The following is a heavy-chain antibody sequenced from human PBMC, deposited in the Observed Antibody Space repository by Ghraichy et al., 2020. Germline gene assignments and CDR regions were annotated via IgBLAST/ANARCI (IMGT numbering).Heavy chain of an antibody. J-gene: IGHJ5*02. CDR3: ARDSILTTVTTPYWFYP. D-gene: IGHD4-17*01. CDR2: INAYNGNT. CDR1: GYTFTSYG. V-gene: IGHV1-18*04. Sequence: ASVKVSCKASGYTFTSYGISWVRQAPGQGLEWMGWINAYNGNTNYAQKLQGRVTMTTDTSTSTAYMELRSLRSDDTAVYYCARDSILTTVTTPYWFYPWGQGTPVTVS.